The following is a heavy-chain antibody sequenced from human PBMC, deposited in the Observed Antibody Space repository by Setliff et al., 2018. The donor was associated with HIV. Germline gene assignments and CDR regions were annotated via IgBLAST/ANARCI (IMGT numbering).Heavy chain of an antibody. J-gene: IGHJ6*03. D-gene: IGHD6-19*01. CDR2: IYYSGST. V-gene: IGHV4-59*01. CDR3: ARGDPGIAVAGLSYYYYYYMDV. Sequence: SETLSLTCTVSGGSMNSNYWSWIRQPPGKGLEWIGYIYYSGSTDYNPSLKSRVTISIDTSKNQFSLKLSSVTTADTAVDYCARGDPGIAVAGLSYYYYYYMDVWGKGTTVTVSS. CDR1: GGSMNSNY.